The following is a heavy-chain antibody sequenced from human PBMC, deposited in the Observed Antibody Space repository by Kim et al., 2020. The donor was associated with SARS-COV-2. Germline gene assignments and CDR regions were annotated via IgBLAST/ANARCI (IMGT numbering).Heavy chain of an antibody. Sequence: GGSLRLSCAASGFTFSSYAMHWVRQAPGKGLEWVAVISYDGSNKYYADSVKGRFTISRDNSKNTLYLQMNSLRAEDTAVYYCARAGRFVSSSRWRDYYYGMDVWGQGTTVTVSS. CDR1: GFTFSSYA. CDR2: ISYDGSNK. J-gene: IGHJ6*02. CDR3: ARAGRFVSSSRWRDYYYGMDV. V-gene: IGHV3-30*04. D-gene: IGHD6-13*01.